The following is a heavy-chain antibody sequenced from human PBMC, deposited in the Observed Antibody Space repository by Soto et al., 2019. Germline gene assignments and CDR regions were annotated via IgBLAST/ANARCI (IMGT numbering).Heavy chain of an antibody. D-gene: IGHD6-6*01. Sequence: PGGSLRLSCAASGFTFDDYTMHWVRQAPGKGLEWVSLISWDGGSTYYADSVKGRFTISRDNSKNSLYLQMSSLRTEDTALYYCAKDGPLEYSSSYYFDYWGQGTLVTVSS. CDR3: AKDGPLEYSSSYYFDY. V-gene: IGHV3-43*01. CDR2: ISWDGGST. J-gene: IGHJ4*02. CDR1: GFTFDDYT.